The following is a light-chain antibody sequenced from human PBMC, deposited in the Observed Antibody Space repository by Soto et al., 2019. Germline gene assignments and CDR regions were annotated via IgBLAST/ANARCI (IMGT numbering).Light chain of an antibody. CDR3: QQYGSPAWT. CDR2: GAS. CDR1: QSVSSRY. J-gene: IGKJ1*01. V-gene: IGKV3-20*01. Sequence: SVFTHSPCTLSFTPGERATLSRRASQSVSSRYLAWYRQTPGQAPRLLIYGASSRATGIPDRFSGSGSGTDFTLTISSLEPEDFAVYYCQQYGSPAWTFGQGTKVDIK.